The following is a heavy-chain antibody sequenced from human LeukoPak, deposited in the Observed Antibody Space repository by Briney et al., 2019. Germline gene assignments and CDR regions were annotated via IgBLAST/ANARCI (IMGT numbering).Heavy chain of an antibody. CDR1: GFTFSSYE. CDR3: ARDPYNGNYGDSYYYYMDV. D-gene: IGHD1-26*01. Sequence: LSGGSLRLSCAASGFTFSSYEMNWVRQPPGKGLEWVSYISSSGSTIYYADSVKGRFTISRDNAKNSLYLQMNSLRAEDTALYYCARDPYNGNYGDSYYYYMDVWGKGTTVTISS. V-gene: IGHV3-48*03. J-gene: IGHJ6*03. CDR2: ISSSGSTI.